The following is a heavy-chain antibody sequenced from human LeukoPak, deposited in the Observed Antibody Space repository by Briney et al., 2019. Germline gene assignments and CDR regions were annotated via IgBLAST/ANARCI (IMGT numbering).Heavy chain of an antibody. CDR2: INAGNGNT. J-gene: IGHJ6*02. D-gene: IGHD3-10*01. V-gene: IGHV1-3*01. CDR3: ARATMVRGGYPYYYYGMDV. Sequence: ASVKVSCKASGYTFTSYAMHWVRQAPGQRLEWMGWINAGNGNTKYSQKFQGRVTITRDTSASTAYMELSSLRSEDTAVYYCARATMVRGGYPYYYYGMDVWGQGTTVTVSS. CDR1: GYTFTSYA.